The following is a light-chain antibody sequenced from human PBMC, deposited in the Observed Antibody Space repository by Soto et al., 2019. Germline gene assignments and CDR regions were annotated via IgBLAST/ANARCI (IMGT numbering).Light chain of an antibody. J-gene: IGLJ1*01. CDR2: EVT. CDR3: SSLTSSITYV. CDR1: SSDVGGYNF. Sequence: QSVLTQPASVSGSPGQSITISCTGTSSDVGGYNFVSWYQQHPGQAPKVIILEVTKRPSGVSNRFSGSKSGNTASLTISGLQAEDEADYYCSSLTSSITYVFGTGTK. V-gene: IGLV2-14*01.